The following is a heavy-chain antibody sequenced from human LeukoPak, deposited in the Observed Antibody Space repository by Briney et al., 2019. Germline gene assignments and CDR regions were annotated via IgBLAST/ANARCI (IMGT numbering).Heavy chain of an antibody. CDR1: GYTFTSYG. Sequence: ASVKVSCKASGYTFTSYGISWVRQAPAQGLEWMGWISAYNGNTNYAQKLQGRVTMTTDTSTSTAYMELRSLRSDDTAVYYCARDLLIAVAGTLDYWGQGTLVTVSS. J-gene: IGHJ4*02. CDR2: ISAYNGNT. D-gene: IGHD6-19*01. V-gene: IGHV1-18*01. CDR3: ARDLLIAVAGTLDY.